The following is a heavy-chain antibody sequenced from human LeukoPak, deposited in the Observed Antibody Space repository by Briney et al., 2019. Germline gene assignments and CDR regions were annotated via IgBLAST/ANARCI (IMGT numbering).Heavy chain of an antibody. CDR3: ARIDILTGYPFDY. CDR1: GGSISSGDYY. D-gene: IGHD3-9*01. V-gene: IGHV4-30-4*01. J-gene: IGHJ4*02. Sequence: PSETLSLTCTVSGGSISSGDYYWSWIRQPPRKGVEWIGYIYYSGSTYYNPSLKSRVTISVDTSKNQFSLKLSSVTAADTAVYYCARIDILTGYPFDYWGQGTLVTVSS. CDR2: IYYSGST.